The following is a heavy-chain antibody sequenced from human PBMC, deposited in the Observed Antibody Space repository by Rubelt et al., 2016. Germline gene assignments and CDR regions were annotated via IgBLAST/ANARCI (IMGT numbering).Heavy chain of an antibody. D-gene: IGHD4-17*01. CDR3: ARKSDGDTGYYFDY. V-gene: IGHV1-69*13. Sequence: QVQLVQSGAEVKKPGASVKVSCKVSGYTLTELSMHWVRQAPGKGLEWLGGIIPIFGTANYAQKFQGRGTSTADESTSTAYMELSSLRSEDTAVYYCARKSDGDTGYYFDYWGQGTLVTVSS. CDR1: GYTLTELS. CDR2: IIPIFGTA. J-gene: IGHJ4*02.